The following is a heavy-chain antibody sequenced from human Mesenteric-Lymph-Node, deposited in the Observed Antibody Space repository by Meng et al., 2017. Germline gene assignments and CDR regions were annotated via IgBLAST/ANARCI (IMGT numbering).Heavy chain of an antibody. J-gene: IGHJ5*02. V-gene: IGHV4-30-4*08. CDR1: GGSISSSSYY. CDR2: IHDSGST. Sequence: QLALQDSGPGLVKPSETLSLTFPDSGGSISSSSYYWGWIRQHPGKGLEWIGYIHDSGSTYYNPSLKSRDTISIDRSKNQFSLKLSSVTAADTAVYYCARDRKHYGERGWFDPWGQGTLVTVSS. D-gene: IGHD4-17*01. CDR3: ARDRKHYGERGWFDP.